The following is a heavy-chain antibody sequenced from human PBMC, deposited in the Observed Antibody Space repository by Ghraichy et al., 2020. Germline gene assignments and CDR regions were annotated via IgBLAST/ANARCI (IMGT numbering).Heavy chain of an antibody. CDR3: ARGSKVVRFYYYDGMDV. CDR1: GFTFSGYS. Sequence: GGSLGLSCVGSGFTFSGYSMNWVRQSPGKGLEWVSYITSSSRTIFYADSVKGRFTISRDNAQNSLYLQMNSLRDEDTAEYYCARGSKVVRFYYYDGMDVWGQGTTVTVAS. V-gene: IGHV3-48*02. J-gene: IGHJ6*02. D-gene: IGHD4-23*01. CDR2: ITSSSRTI.